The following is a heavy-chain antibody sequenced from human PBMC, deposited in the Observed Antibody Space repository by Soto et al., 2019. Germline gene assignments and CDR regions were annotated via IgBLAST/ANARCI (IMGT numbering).Heavy chain of an antibody. Sequence: VGSLRLSCAASGFTFSSYWMSWVRQAPGKGLEWVANIKQDGSEKYYVDSVKGRFTISRDNAKNSLYLQMNSLRAEDTAVYYCARITFGGVIVMFYYYYYGIDVCRQRPTVTASS. CDR3: ARITFGGVIVMFYYYYYGIDV. D-gene: IGHD3-16*02. CDR2: IKQDGSEK. V-gene: IGHV3-7*01. J-gene: IGHJ6*01. CDR1: GFTFSSYW.